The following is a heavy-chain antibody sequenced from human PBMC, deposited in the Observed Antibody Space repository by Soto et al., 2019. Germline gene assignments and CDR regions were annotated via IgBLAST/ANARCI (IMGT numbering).Heavy chain of an antibody. CDR2: IYYSGST. Sequence: PSETLSLTCTVSGGSISSYYWSWIRQPPGKGLEWIGYIYYSGSTNYNPSLKSRVTISVDTSKNQFSLKLSSVTAAYTAVYYCARPGWGSGYLNAFDIWGQGTMVTVS. J-gene: IGHJ3*02. V-gene: IGHV4-59*08. CDR3: ARPGWGSGYLNAFDI. CDR1: GGSISSYY. D-gene: IGHD3-3*01.